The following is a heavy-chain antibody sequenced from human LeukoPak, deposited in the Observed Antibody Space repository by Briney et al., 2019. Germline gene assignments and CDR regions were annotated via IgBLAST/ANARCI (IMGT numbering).Heavy chain of an antibody. CDR3: AKGYSSSWSGYFDS. D-gene: IGHD2-2*01. Sequence: GGSLRLSCEASGFIFDDFVMFWIRQRPGQGLEWVAGVSWDDYKIDYADSVKGRFTISRDNAKNSLSLQMTRVRSEDTALYYCAKGYSSSWSGYFDSWGQGTLVTVSS. V-gene: IGHV3-9*01. CDR1: GFIFDDFV. J-gene: IGHJ4*02. CDR2: VSWDDYKI.